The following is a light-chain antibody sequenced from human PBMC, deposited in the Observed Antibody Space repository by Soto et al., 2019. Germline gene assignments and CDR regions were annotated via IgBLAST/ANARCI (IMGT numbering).Light chain of an antibody. CDR1: QSVSNN. CDR2: GAS. CDR3: QQYNNWPRT. Sequence: EIVMTQSPATLSVSPGERATLSCRASQSVSNNLAWFQQKPGQAPRLLIYGASTRATGIPGRFSSSGSGTEFTLTISSLQSEDFAVYYGQQYNNWPRTFGQGTKVEIK. J-gene: IGKJ1*01. V-gene: IGKV3-15*01.